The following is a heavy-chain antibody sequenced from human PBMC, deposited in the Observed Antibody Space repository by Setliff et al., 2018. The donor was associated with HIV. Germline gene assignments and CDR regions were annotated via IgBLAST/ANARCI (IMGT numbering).Heavy chain of an antibody. CDR1: GGSISSGSYY. Sequence: SETLSLTCTVSGGSISSGSYYWSWIRQPAGKGPEWIGEINHSGKTDYNPSLKNRVTISVDTSKNQFSLKVNSVTAADTAVYYCARAAAGPDGPFDYWGQGTLVTVSS. J-gene: IGHJ4*02. CDR2: INHSGKT. V-gene: IGHV4-61*10. CDR3: ARAAAGPDGPFDY.